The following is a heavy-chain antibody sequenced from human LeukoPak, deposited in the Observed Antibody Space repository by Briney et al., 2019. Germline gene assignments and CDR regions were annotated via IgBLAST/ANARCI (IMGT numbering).Heavy chain of an antibody. V-gene: IGHV3-23*01. D-gene: IGHD6-13*01. Sequence: VGSLRLSCAASGFTFSSYAMNWVRQAPGKGLEWVSTITGSGGATYYADSVKGRFTISRDNSKNTLYLQMNSLRGEDTAIYYCAKEDRPGIAGALDYWGQGTLVTVSS. J-gene: IGHJ4*02. CDR2: ITGSGGAT. CDR1: GFTFSSYA. CDR3: AKEDRPGIAGALDY.